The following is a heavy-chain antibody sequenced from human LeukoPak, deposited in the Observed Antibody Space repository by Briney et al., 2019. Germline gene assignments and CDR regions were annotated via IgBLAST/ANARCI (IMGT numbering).Heavy chain of an antibody. CDR1: GYTFTSYG. Sequence: ASVKVSCKASGYTFTSYGISWVRQAPGQGPEWMGWISAYNGNTNYAQKLQGRVTMTTDTSTSTAYMELRSLRSDDTAVYYCPRDQYSSSWYDYYYYMDVWGKGTTVTVSS. CDR2: ISAYNGNT. D-gene: IGHD6-13*01. CDR3: PRDQYSSSWYDYYYYMDV. V-gene: IGHV1-18*01. J-gene: IGHJ6*03.